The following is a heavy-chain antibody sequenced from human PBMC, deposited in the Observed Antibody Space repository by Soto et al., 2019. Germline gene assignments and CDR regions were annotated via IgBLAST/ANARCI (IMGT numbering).Heavy chain of an antibody. D-gene: IGHD5-18*01. V-gene: IGHV3-30*18. Sequence: GGSLRLSCAASGFNFSSYGMHWVRQAPGKGLEWVAVISYDGSHTYYADSVQGRFTISRDNSKNTLYPQMNSLRVEDTAVYYCAKVSGDTGMARPPGYYGLDVWGQGTTVTVSS. CDR2: ISYDGSHT. J-gene: IGHJ6*02. CDR1: GFNFSSYG. CDR3: AKVSGDTGMARPPGYYGLDV.